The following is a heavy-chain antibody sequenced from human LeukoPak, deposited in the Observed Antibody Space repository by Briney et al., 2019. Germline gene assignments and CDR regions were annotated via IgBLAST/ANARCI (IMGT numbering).Heavy chain of an antibody. CDR3: ARVGDYCSSTSCYAGYFDY. D-gene: IGHD2-2*01. Sequence: ASVKVSCKASGYTFTSYYMHWVRQAPGQGLEWMGIINPSGGSTSYAQKLQGRVTMTTDTSTSTAYMELRSLRSDDTAVYYCARVGDYCSSTSCYAGYFDYWGQGTLVTVSS. J-gene: IGHJ4*02. V-gene: IGHV1-46*01. CDR1: GYTFTSYY. CDR2: INPSGGST.